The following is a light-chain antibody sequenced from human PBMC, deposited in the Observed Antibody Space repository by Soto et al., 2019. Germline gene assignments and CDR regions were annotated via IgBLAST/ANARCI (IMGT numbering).Light chain of an antibody. CDR3: QQYNNWPRIT. Sequence: EIVMTQSPAPLSVSAGERVTLSCRASQCLSNNLAWYQQKPGQAPRLLIYGASTRATGIPARFSVSGSGTEFTLTISSLQSEDFAVYYCQQYNNWPRITFGQGTRVEIK. V-gene: IGKV3-15*01. J-gene: IGKJ5*01. CDR1: QCLSNN. CDR2: GAS.